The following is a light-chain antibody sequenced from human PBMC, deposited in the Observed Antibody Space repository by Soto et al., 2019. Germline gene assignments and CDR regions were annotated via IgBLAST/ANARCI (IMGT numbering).Light chain of an antibody. CDR2: GAS. CDR3: QQYGSSPEGFT. V-gene: IGKV3-20*01. J-gene: IGKJ3*01. Sequence: ELVLTQSPGTLSLSPGERATLSCMVGHSVSSSYLAWYQQKPGQAPRLLIYGASSRATGIPDRFSGSGSGTDFTLTISRLEPEDFAVYYCQQYGSSPEGFTFGPGTKVDIK. CDR1: HSVSSSY.